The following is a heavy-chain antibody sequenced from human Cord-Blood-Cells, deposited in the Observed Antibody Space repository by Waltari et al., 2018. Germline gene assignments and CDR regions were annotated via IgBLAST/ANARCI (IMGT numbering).Heavy chain of an antibody. CDR2: IYSGGST. CDR1: GFTVSSNY. Sequence: EVQLVESGGGLIQPGGSLRLSCAASGFTVSSNYMSWVRQAPGKGLEWVSVIYSGGSTYYADSVKGRFTISRDNSKNTLYLQMNSLRAEDTAVYYCAREGSGSFWDAFDIWGQGTIVTVSS. D-gene: IGHD1-26*01. V-gene: IGHV3-53*01. CDR3: AREGSGSFWDAFDI. J-gene: IGHJ3*02.